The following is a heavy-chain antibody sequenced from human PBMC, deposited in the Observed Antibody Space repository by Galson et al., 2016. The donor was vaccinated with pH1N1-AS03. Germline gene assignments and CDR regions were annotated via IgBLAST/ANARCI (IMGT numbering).Heavy chain of an antibody. CDR3: ASAGYHTPGYHY. V-gene: IGHV4-4*02. J-gene: IGHJ4*02. D-gene: IGHD3-16*02. Sequence: SETLSLTCAVSGGSMTSPDWWTWVRQPPGKGLEWIGEVHYSGTTGYNPSLNGRVTMSIDKSNNQFSLNLGSVTAADTAVYFCASAGYHTPGYHYWGQGALVTVSS. CDR1: GGSMTSPDW. CDR2: VHYSGTT.